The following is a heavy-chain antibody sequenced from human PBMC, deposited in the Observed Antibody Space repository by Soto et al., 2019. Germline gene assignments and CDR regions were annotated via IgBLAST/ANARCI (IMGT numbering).Heavy chain of an antibody. D-gene: IGHD3-22*01. J-gene: IGHJ6*02. Sequence: SCAASGFTFSSYAMHWVRQAPGKGLEWVAVISYDGSNKYYADSVKGRFTISRDNSKNTLYLQMNSLRAEDTAVYYCARDKVVVVFSARMDVWGQGTTVTVSS. CDR1: GFTFSSYA. CDR2: ISYDGSNK. V-gene: IGHV3-30-3*01. CDR3: ARDKVVVVFSARMDV.